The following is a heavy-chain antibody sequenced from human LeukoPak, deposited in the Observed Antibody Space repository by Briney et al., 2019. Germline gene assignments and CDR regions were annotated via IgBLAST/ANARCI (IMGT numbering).Heavy chain of an antibody. J-gene: IGHJ4*02. V-gene: IGHV1-2*02. Sequence: ASVKVSCKASGYTFTGYYIHWVRQAPGQGLEWMGWMNPKGGGTNYGQKFQGRVTMTTDTSISTAYMELSRLRSDDTAVYYCARDSNTIFGVVIMDYWGQGTLVTVSS. CDR2: MNPKGGGT. CDR3: ARDSNTIFGVVIMDY. CDR1: GYTFTGYY. D-gene: IGHD3-3*01.